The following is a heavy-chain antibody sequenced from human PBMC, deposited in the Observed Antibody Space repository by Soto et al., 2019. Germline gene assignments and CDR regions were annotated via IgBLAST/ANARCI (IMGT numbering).Heavy chain of an antibody. Sequence: QVQLQESGPGLVKPSETLSLTCTVSGGSISSYYWSWIRQPPGKGLEWIGYIYYSGSTNYHPSLTSRVTNSVDTSKNPFSLKLSSVTAADTAVYYCARSDSYYDILTGESDYYYMDVWGKGTTVTVSS. CDR1: GGSISSYY. J-gene: IGHJ6*03. CDR2: IYYSGST. CDR3: ARSDSYYDILTGESDYYYMDV. D-gene: IGHD3-9*01. V-gene: IGHV4-59*08.